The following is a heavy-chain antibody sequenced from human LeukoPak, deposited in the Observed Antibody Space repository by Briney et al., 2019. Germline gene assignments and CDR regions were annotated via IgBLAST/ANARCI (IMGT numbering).Heavy chain of an antibody. CDR3: AGDRRSGYSYGYFDY. V-gene: IGHV4-59*01. Sequence: SETLSLTCTVSGGSISSYYWTWIRQPPGKGLEWIGYIYNSGRANYNPSLKSRVTISVDTSKNQFSLNLSSVTAADTAVYYCAGDRRSGYSYGYFDYWGQGTLVTVSS. D-gene: IGHD5-18*01. J-gene: IGHJ4*02. CDR1: GGSISSYY. CDR2: IYNSGRA.